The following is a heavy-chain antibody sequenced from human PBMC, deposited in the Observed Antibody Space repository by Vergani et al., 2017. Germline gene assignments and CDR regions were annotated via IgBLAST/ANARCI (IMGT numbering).Heavy chain of an antibody. Sequence: EVQLLESGGGLVQPGGSLRLSCAASGFTFSSYAMSWVRQAPGKGLEWVSAISGSGGSTYYADSVKGRFTISRDNSKNTLYLQMNSLGAEDTAVYYCAKVLRFLEWAFDYWGQGTLVTVSS. D-gene: IGHD3-3*01. J-gene: IGHJ4*02. CDR2: ISGSGGST. V-gene: IGHV3-23*01. CDR3: AKVLRFLEWAFDY. CDR1: GFTFSSYA.